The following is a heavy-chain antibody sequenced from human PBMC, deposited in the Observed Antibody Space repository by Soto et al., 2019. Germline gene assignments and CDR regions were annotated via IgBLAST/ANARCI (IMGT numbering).Heavy chain of an antibody. CDR3: ARSLWFGELLIGY. Sequence: SETLSLTCTVSGGSISSGGYYWSWIRQHPGKGLEWIGYIYYSGSTYYNPSLKSRVTISVDTSKNQFSLKLSSVTAADTAVYYCARSLWFGELLIGYWGQGTPVTVSS. CDR2: IYYSGST. CDR1: GGSISSGGYY. V-gene: IGHV4-31*03. J-gene: IGHJ4*02. D-gene: IGHD3-10*01.